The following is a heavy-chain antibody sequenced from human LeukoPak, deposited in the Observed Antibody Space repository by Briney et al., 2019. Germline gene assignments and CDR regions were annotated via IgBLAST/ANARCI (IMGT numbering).Heavy chain of an antibody. CDR1: GYTFTGYY. CDR3: ARAGGGDGYNYVY. V-gene: IGHV1-46*01. D-gene: IGHD5-24*01. CDR2: INPSGGTT. Sequence: GASVKVSCKASGYTFTGYYIHWVRQAPGQGLEWMGIINPSGGTTTYAQKFQGRVTMTRDTSTSTVHMELSSLRSEDTAVYYCARAGGGDGYNYVYWGQGTLVTVSS. J-gene: IGHJ4*02.